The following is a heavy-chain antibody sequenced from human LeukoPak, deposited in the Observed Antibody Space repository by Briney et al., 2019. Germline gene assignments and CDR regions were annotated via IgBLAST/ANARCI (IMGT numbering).Heavy chain of an antibody. CDR2: IHPGDSDT. Sequence: GESLKISCKGSGYTFNTYWIGWVRQMPGKGLEWMGIIHPGDSDTRYSPSFQGQVTISADKSISTSYLQWSSLKASDTAMYYCATLPHTEFHYWGQGTLVTVSS. J-gene: IGHJ4*02. V-gene: IGHV5-51*01. D-gene: IGHD2-8*02. CDR3: ATLPHTEFHY. CDR1: GYTFNTYW.